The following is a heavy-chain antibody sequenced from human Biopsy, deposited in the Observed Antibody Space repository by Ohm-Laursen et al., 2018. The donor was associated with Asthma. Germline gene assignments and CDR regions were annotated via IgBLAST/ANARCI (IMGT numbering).Heavy chain of an antibody. J-gene: IGHJ4*02. CDR1: GGSITSSSYY. CDR3: VRHQYSSSWSTFDY. CDR2: MYHSGSP. Sequence: GTLSLTCTVSGGSITSSSYYWGWIRQPPGKGMEWIGSMYHSGSPYYPPSLKSRATISVDTSKNQLSLKMSSVTAADTAVYFCVRHQYSSSWSTFDYWGQGALVTVSS. V-gene: IGHV4-39*01. D-gene: IGHD3-22*01.